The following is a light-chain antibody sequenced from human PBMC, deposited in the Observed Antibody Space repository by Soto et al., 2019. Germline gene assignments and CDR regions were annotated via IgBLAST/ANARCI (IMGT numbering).Light chain of an antibody. Sequence: QSELTQPPSASGTPGQRVTISCSGSSSNIGSNTVNWYQQFPGTAPKLLIYNDNQRPSGVPDRFSGSKSGTSASLAISGLQSEDEADYYCGAWDDSLSALFVFGAGTKVTVL. CDR1: SSNIGSNT. V-gene: IGLV1-44*01. CDR3: GAWDDSLSALFV. J-gene: IGLJ1*01. CDR2: NDN.